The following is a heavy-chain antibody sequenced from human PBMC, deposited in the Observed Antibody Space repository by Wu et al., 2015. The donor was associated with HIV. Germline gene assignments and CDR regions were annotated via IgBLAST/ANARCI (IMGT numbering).Heavy chain of an antibody. V-gene: IGHV1-69*05. D-gene: IGHD2-2*02. CDR1: GGTFSNYV. CDR2: IIPIFGTA. J-gene: IGHJ3*02. CDR3: ARDGGLDVVPAAIWGEDAFDI. Sequence: QVRLVQSGAEVKQPGSSVKVSCKASGGTFSNYVVSWVRQAPGQGLEWMGGIIPIFGTANYAQKFQGRVTITTDESTSTAYMELRSLRSDDTAVYYCARDGGLDVVPAAIWGEDAFDIWGQGTMVTVSS.